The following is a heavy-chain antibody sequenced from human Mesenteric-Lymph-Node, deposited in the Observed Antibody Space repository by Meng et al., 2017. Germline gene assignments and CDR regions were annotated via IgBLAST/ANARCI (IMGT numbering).Heavy chain of an antibody. CDR3: VRWDYGVNSGPEN. V-gene: IGHV3-74*01. Sequence: EVQLVESGGGGVQPGGSLRRACAASGFTFSSYWMHWVRQAPGKGLVWVSRTNTDGRSTSYTDSVKGRFTISRDNAKKTLYLQMNSLRAEDTAVYYCVRWDYGVNSGPENWGQGTLVTVSS. CDR2: TNTDGRST. CDR1: GFTFSSYW. D-gene: IGHD4/OR15-4a*01. J-gene: IGHJ4*02.